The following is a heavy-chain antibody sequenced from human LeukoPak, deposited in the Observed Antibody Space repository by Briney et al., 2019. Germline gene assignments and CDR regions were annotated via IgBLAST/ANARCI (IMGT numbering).Heavy chain of an antibody. V-gene: IGHV1-46*01. CDR2: INPSGGST. D-gene: IGHD3-22*01. Sequence: ASVKVSCKASGYTFTSYYMHWVRQAPGQGLEWMGLINPSGGSTSYAQKFQGRVTMTRDTSTSTVYMELSSLRSEDTAVYYCARNKWNYYDSSGYYFFDYWGQGTLVTVSS. CDR1: GYTFTSYY. CDR3: ARNKWNYYDSSGYYFFDY. J-gene: IGHJ4*02.